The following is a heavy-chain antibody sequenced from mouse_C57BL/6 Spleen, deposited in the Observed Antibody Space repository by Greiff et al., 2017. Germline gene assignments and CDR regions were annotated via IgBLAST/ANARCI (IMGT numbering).Heavy chain of an antibody. CDR2: IYPRSGNT. Sequence: VQVVESGAELARPGASVKLSCKASGYTFTSYGISWVKQRPGQGLEWIGEIYPRSGNTYYNEKFKGKATLTADKSSSTAYMELRSLTSEDSAVYFCAREKGNYYGSSYAMDYWGQGTSVTVSS. V-gene: IGHV1-81*01. D-gene: IGHD1-1*01. J-gene: IGHJ4*01. CDR3: AREKGNYYGSSYAMDY. CDR1: GYTFTSYG.